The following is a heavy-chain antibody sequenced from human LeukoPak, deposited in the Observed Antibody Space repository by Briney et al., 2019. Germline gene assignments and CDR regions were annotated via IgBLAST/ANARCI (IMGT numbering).Heavy chain of an antibody. Sequence: ASVKVCCKTSGYTFTGYHVHWVRQAPGQGLEWMGWFNANSGDTKYAQKFQGRVTMTRDTSIGTDYMELTSLISDDTAIYYCARDPYDGNYYFDYWGQGTLVTVAS. CDR2: FNANSGDT. D-gene: IGHD3-3*01. CDR3: ARDPYDGNYYFDY. J-gene: IGHJ4*02. V-gene: IGHV1-2*02. CDR1: GYTFTGYH.